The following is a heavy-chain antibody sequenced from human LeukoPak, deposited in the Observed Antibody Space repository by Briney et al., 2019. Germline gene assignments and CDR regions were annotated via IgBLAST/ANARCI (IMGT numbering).Heavy chain of an antibody. CDR1: GDSVPRDSAA. V-gene: IGHV6-1*01. J-gene: IGHJ6*03. Sequence: SQTLSLTCAITGDSVPRDSAAWLCIRQSPSRGLEWLVRTYYRSKWFNDYAVSVKSRVTINHDTSKNQYPMQLNSVTPEATVVYYCARADRNYYYMDVWGKGTTVTVS. CDR3: ARADRNYYYMDV. D-gene: IGHD2-15*01. CDR2: TYYRSKWFN.